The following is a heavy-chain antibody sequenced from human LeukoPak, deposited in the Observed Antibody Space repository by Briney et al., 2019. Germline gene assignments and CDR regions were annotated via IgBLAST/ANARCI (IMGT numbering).Heavy chain of an antibody. CDR2: ITAAGDNT. CDR3: AQSAGFDP. V-gene: IGHV3-23*01. CDR1: GFTFSSYA. Sequence: GGSLRLSCAASGFTFSSYAMSWVRQAPGEGLEWVSTITAAGDNTYYAASVKGRFIISRDNSKNTVYLQISSLRDEDTALYYCAQSAGFDPWGQGTLVTVSS. J-gene: IGHJ5*02.